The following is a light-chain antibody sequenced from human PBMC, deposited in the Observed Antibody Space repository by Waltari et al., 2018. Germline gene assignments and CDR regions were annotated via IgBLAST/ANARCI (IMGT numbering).Light chain of an antibody. Sequence: WGHQTPGKAPNLLIYDVSERPSGVSNRFSASKSGNTASLTISGLQAEDEADYYCSSYTTNSTYVFGTGTKVTVL. CDR3: SSYTTNSTYV. J-gene: IGLJ1*01. CDR2: DVS. V-gene: IGLV2-14*03.